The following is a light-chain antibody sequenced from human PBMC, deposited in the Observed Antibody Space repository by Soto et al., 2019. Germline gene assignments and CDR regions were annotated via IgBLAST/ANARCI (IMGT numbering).Light chain of an antibody. CDR2: EVR. J-gene: IGLJ2*01. V-gene: IGLV2-14*01. Sequence: QSVLTQPASVSGSPGQSITISCTGTSSDVGGYNYVSWYQQHPGEAPKLMIFEVRNRPSGVSNRFSGSKSGNTASLTISGLQAEDEADYYCSSYTSSSTVIFGGGTKLTVL. CDR1: SSDVGGYNY. CDR3: SSYTSSSTVI.